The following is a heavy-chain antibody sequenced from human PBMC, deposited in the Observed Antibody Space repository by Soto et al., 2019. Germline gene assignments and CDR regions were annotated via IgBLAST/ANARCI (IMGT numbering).Heavy chain of an antibody. CDR1: GYTFSTSG. Sequence: QAQLEQSGAEVKKPGASVKVSCKSSGYTFSTSGISWVRQAPGQGLEWMGWISTYNGDANYAQRFQGRVTMTTDTSTSPTIMELRSLRSDDTAVYYCAREGPRPYYSYGMDVWGQGTTVTVSS. CDR3: AREGPRPYYSYGMDV. D-gene: IGHD6-6*01. V-gene: IGHV1-18*01. CDR2: ISTYNGDA. J-gene: IGHJ6*02.